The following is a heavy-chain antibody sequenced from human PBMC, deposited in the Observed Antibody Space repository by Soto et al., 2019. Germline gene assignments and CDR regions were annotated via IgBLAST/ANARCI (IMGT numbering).Heavy chain of an antibody. Sequence: EVQLLESGGGLVQPGGSLRLSCVASGFTFSSNAMSWVRQAPGKGLEWVSHITSGSGGGTYYADSVKGRITISRANAKTTLYMQMNSLGGEDTAVYYCGKGTWGAFDIWGHGTLVTVSS. J-gene: IGHJ3*02. D-gene: IGHD7-27*01. CDR1: GFTFSSNA. V-gene: IGHV3-23*01. CDR2: ITSGSGGGT. CDR3: GKGTWGAFDI.